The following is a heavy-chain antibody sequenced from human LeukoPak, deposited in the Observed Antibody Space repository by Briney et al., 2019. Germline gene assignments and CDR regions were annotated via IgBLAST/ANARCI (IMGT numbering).Heavy chain of an antibody. V-gene: IGHV1-2*04. CDR3: ARDKRRTTVVTPGQMSYYYGMDV. CDR1: GYTFTGYY. D-gene: IGHD4-23*01. Sequence: GASVKVSCKASGYTFTGYYMHWVRQAPGQGLEWMGWINPNSGGTNYAQKFQGWVTMTRDTSISTAYMELSRLRSDDTAVYYCARDKRRTTVVTPGQMSYYYGMDVWGQGTTVTVSS. J-gene: IGHJ6*02. CDR2: INPNSGGT.